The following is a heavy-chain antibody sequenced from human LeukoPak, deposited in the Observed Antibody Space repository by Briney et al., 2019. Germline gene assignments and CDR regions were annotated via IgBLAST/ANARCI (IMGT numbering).Heavy chain of an antibody. CDR2: MNPNSGNT. CDR3: ARAPDCSGGSCYLWFDP. V-gene: IGHV1-8*01. D-gene: IGHD2-15*01. J-gene: IGHJ5*02. Sequence: ASAKVSCKASGYTFSSYDINWVRQATGQGLEWMGWMNPNSGNTGYAQKFQGRVTMTRNTSISTAYMEVSSLRSDDTAVYYCARAPDCSGGSCYLWFDPWGQGTLVTVSS. CDR1: GYTFSSYD.